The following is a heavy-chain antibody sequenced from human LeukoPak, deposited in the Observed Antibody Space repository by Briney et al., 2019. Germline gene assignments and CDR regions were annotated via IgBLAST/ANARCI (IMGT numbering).Heavy chain of an antibody. D-gene: IGHD3-16*01. CDR2: IYISGST. V-gene: IGHV4-61*02. Sequence: SETLSLTCTVSGGSISSGSYYWSWIRQPAGKGLEWIGRIYISGSTNHNPSLKSRVTMSLDTSKNQFSLKLSSVTAADTAVYYCARGRLGDSFDYWGQGILVTVSS. CDR1: GGSISSGSYY. CDR3: ARGRLGDSFDY. J-gene: IGHJ4*02.